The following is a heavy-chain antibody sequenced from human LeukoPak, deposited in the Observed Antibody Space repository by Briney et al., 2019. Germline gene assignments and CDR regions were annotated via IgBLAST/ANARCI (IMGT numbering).Heavy chain of an antibody. CDR2: ITSTSSSM. CDR1: GFTFSTYR. CDR3: RFGDFNDY. V-gene: IGHV3-21*01. J-gene: IGHJ4*02. Sequence: GGSLRLSCAASGFTFSTYRMHWVRQAPGKGLEWVSSITSTSSSMSYADSVEGRFTISRDNAKNSLYLQMNSLSAEDTAVYYCRFGDFNDYWGQGTLVT. D-gene: IGHD3-10*01.